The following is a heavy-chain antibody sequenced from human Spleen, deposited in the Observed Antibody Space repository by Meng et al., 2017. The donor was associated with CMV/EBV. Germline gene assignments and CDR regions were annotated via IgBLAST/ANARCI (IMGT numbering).Heavy chain of an antibody. CDR2: ISAYNVPP. CDR3: ARDDGRDY. J-gene: IGHJ4*02. Sequence: SVMLSCKTSGSTFHTSGITWVRQAPGQCLEWMGWISAYNVPPDYAQKLQGRVTMTTDTSTSTAYMELRSLRFDDTAVYYCARDDGRDYWGQGTLVTVSS. V-gene: IGHV1-18*01. CDR1: GSTFHTSG. D-gene: IGHD1-1*01.